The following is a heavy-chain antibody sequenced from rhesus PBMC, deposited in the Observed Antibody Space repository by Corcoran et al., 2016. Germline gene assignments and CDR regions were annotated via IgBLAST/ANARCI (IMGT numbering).Heavy chain of an antibody. CDR1: GFTFSTYY. CDR3: TLPNLWSGYYSDS. J-gene: IGHJ6*01. Sequence: EVQLVESGGGLVQPGGSLRLFCAASGFTFSTYYLDWVRQTKGKGLEWVGLIRNKANSYTTEYAAAVKGRFTISRDDSKNTLYLQMSSLKTEDTAVYYCTLPNLWSGYYSDSWGQGVVVTVSS. D-gene: IGHD3-3*01. CDR2: IRNKANSYTT. V-gene: IGHV3-13*01.